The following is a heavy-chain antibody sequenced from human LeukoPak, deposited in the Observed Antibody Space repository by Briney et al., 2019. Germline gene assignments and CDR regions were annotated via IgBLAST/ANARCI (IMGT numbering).Heavy chain of an antibody. CDR3: ARPYYYDSRIDP. CDR1: GGSISRGDYY. J-gene: IGHJ5*02. Sequence: PSETLSLTCTVSGGSISRGDYYWGWIRQPPGKGLEWIAYMYYSASTYYNPSLKSRVTMSADTSKNQLSLKLSSVTAADTAVYYCARPYYYDSRIDPWGQGILVTVSS. V-gene: IGHV4-30-4*01. CDR2: MYYSAST. D-gene: IGHD3-22*01.